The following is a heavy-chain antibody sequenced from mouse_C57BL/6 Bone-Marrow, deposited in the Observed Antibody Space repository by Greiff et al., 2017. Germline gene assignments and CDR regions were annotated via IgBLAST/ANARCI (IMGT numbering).Heavy chain of an antibody. CDR1: GFNIKDYY. V-gene: IGHV14-2*01. D-gene: IGHD1-1*01. Sequence: VQLQQSGAELVKPGASVKLSCTASGFNIKDYYIHWVKQRTEQGLEWIGRIDPEEGETKYAPKFQDQATITADTSSNTAYLQLSSLTSEDTAVYYCTRSLIYCGTNYWGQGTTLTVTS. CDR2: IDPEEGET. J-gene: IGHJ2*01. CDR3: TRSLIYCGTNY.